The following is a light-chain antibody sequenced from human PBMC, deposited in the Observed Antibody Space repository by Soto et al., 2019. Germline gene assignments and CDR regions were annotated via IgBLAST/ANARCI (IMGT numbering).Light chain of an antibody. Sequence: EIVMTQSPATLSVSPGERATLSCRASQSINRNLAWYQQKPGQAPRLLIYGASSRATGIPARFSGSGSGTDFTLSISSLQSEDFAVYYCHQYDNWPRTFGQGTKVEIK. J-gene: IGKJ1*01. CDR1: QSINRN. CDR3: HQYDNWPRT. CDR2: GAS. V-gene: IGKV3-15*01.